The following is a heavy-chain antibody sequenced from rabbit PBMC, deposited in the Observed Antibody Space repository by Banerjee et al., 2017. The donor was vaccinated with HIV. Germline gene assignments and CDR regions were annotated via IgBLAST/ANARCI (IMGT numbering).Heavy chain of an antibody. CDR1: GFTLINYW. CDR3: ARDLAGVIGWNFNL. D-gene: IGHD4-1*01. CDR2: IYTGDGNT. J-gene: IGHJ4*01. Sequence: QEQLEESGGDLVKPEGSLTLTCKTSGFTLINYWICWVRQAPGKGLEWIACIYTGDGNTHYASWAKGRFTISKTSSTVDLKMTSLTAADTATYFCARDLAGVIGWNFNLWGQGTLVTVS. V-gene: IGHV1S45*01.